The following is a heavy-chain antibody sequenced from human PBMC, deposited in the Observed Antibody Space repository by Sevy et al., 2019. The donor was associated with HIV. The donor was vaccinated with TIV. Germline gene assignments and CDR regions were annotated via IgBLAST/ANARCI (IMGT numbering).Heavy chain of an antibody. CDR3: ASTRDYYASSGYYFDY. Sequence: ASVKVSCKVSGYTLTELSIHWVRQAPGKGLEWLVTFDPEDGKTIYAQNFQGRVTMTEDKSTDTTYMELSSLRSEDTAVYYCASTRDYYASSGYYFDYWGQGTLVTVSS. J-gene: IGHJ4*02. V-gene: IGHV1-24*01. CDR1: GYTLTELS. CDR2: FDPEDGKT. D-gene: IGHD3-22*01.